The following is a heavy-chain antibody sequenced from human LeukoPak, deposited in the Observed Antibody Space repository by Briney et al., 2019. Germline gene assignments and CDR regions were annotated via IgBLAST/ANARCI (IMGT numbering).Heavy chain of an antibody. CDR3: ARVDILTGYADY. CDR1: GGSISSSSYY. V-gene: IGHV4-39*01. J-gene: IGHJ4*02. CDR2: IYYSGST. Sequence: SETLSLTCTVSGGSISSSSYYWGWIRQPPGKGLEWIGSIYYSGSTYYNPSLKSRVTISVDTSKNQFSLKLSSVTAADTAVYYCARVDILTGYADYWGRGTLVTVSS. D-gene: IGHD3-9*01.